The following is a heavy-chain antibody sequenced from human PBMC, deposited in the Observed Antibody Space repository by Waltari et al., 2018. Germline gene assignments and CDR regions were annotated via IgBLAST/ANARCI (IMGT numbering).Heavy chain of an antibody. CDR1: GASISISSRDY. D-gene: IGHD2-21*01. CDR2: IYSGGAT. J-gene: IGHJ4*02. CDR3: ARYIVGTMVDY. Sequence: QLELQESGPGLVKPSETLSLTCIVSGASISISSRDYWGWIRQPPGKGLEWIGSIYSGGATHYNPSLTSRVTLSVDTSKNQFSLRLRSVTAADTAVYYCARYIVGTMVDYWSPGTRVTVSS. V-gene: IGHV4-39*01.